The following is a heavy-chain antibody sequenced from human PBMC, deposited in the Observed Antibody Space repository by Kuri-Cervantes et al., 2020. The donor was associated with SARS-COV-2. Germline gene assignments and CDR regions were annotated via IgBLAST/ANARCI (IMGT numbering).Heavy chain of an antibody. Sequence: GSLTLSCTVSGGSISSYYWSWIRQPPGKGLEWIGYIYYSGSTNYNPSLKSRVTISVDTSKNQFSLKLSSVTAADTAVYYCARALSDLRNVLLWFGEKLRFDPWGQGTLVTVSS. J-gene: IGHJ5*02. V-gene: IGHV4-59*01. CDR2: IYYSGST. CDR1: GGSISSYY. D-gene: IGHD3-10*01. CDR3: ARALSDLRNVLLWFGEKLRFDP.